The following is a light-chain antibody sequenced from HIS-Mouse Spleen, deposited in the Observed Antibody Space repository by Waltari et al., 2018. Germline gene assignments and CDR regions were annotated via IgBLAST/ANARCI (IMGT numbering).Light chain of an antibody. CDR2: KDR. V-gene: IGLV3-27*01. CDR3: YSAADNNLV. CDR1: VLAKKY. Sequence: SYDLTQPSSVSVSPGQTARTTCSGDVLAKKYARWFQQKPGQAPVLVIYKDRERPSGIPERFSGSSSGTTVTLTISGAQVEDEADYYCYSAADNNLVFGGGTKLTVL. J-gene: IGLJ3*02.